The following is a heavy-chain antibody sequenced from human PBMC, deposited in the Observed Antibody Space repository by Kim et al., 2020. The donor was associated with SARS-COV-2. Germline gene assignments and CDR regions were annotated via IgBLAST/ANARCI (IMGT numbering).Heavy chain of an antibody. CDR2: IYYTCDA. CDR1: GGSLSFHY. D-gene: IGHD3-3*01. V-gene: IGHV4-59*11. Sequence: SETLSLTCAISGGSLSFHYWSWVRQPPGGRLEWIGYIYYTCDATYNPSLKSRVTISMDASKREFSLKLTSVTAADTAVCYCSSTDDERAFEYWGQGILVTVSS. J-gene: IGHJ4*02. CDR3: SSTDDERAFEY.